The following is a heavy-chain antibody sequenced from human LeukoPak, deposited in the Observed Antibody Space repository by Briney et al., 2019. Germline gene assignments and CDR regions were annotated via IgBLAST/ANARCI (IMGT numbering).Heavy chain of an antibody. CDR2: LSGSGVNI. CDR1: GFTFSSYA. V-gene: IGHV3-23*01. Sequence: GGSLRLSCAASGFTFSSYAMTWVRQAPGKGLEWVSSLSGSGVNIFYADSVKGRFTISRDNSQNTVFLQMNSLRAEDTAVYFCAKXGGXYGSGSPDYFDHWGQGTLVTVSS. CDR3: AKXGGXYGSGSPDYFDH. D-gene: IGHD3-10*01. J-gene: IGHJ4*02.